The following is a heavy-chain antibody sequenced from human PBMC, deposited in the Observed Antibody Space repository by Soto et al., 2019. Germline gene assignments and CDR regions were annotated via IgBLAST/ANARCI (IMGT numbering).Heavy chain of an antibody. CDR1: GFRFGSYA. V-gene: IGHV3-30-3*01. Sequence: PGGSLGLSCAAYGFRFGSYAFTGVRRAPGKGLEWVAVISYDGSNKYYADSVKGRFTISRDNSKNTLYLQMNSLRAEDTAVYYCARVRGGITSVPDVWGQGTTVTVSS. J-gene: IGHJ6*02. CDR2: ISYDGSNK. CDR3: ARVRGGITSVPDV. D-gene: IGHD1-20*01.